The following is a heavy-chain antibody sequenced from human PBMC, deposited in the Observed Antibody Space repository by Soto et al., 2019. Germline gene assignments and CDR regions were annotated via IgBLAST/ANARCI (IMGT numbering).Heavy chain of an antibody. CDR2: TYNNGRP. J-gene: IGHJ4*02. Sequence: SEALSLTCTVSGASISRGDYYWNWIRQSPGKGLEWIGNTYNNGRPNYNPSLKSRVTISGDSSKNQFSLKLRSLSAADTAVYYCARGGVYDCWSGLFDWGQGTLVTVSS. V-gene: IGHV4-30-4*01. CDR3: ARGGVYDCWSGLFD. CDR1: GASISRGDYY. D-gene: IGHD3-3*01.